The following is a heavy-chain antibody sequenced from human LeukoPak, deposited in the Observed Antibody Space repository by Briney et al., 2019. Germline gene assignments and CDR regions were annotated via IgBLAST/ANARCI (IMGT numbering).Heavy chain of an antibody. J-gene: IGHJ5*02. CDR3: ASGGDYGDPGSFDP. CDR1: GGSISSYY. V-gene: IGHV4-59*01. D-gene: IGHD4-17*01. Sequence: SETLSLTCTVSGGSISSYYWSWIRQPPGEGLEWIGYIYYSGSTNYNPSLKSRVTISVDTSKNQFSLKPSSVTAADTAVYYCASGGDYGDPGSFDPWGQGTLVTVSS. CDR2: IYYSGST.